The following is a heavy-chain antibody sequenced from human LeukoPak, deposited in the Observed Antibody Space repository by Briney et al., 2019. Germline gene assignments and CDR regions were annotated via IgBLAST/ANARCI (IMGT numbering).Heavy chain of an antibody. D-gene: IGHD6-19*01. J-gene: IGHJ6*03. CDR1: GFTFSDYY. CDR3: ARVSSGWYFYYYYMDV. CDR2: ISSSGSTI. Sequence: GGSLRLSCAASGFTFSDYYMSWIRQAPGKGLEWVSYISSSGSTIYYADSVKGRFTISRDNAKNSLYLQMNSLRAEDTAVYYCARVSSGWYFYYYYMDVWGKGTTVTVSS. V-gene: IGHV3-11*04.